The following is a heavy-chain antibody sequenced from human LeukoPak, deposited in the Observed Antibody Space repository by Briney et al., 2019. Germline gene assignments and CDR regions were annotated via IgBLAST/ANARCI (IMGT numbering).Heavy chain of an antibody. CDR2: TSGSGGST. CDR3: AREGGYGGVFDY. CDR1: GFTFSSYA. J-gene: IGHJ4*02. V-gene: IGHV3-23*01. D-gene: IGHD5-12*01. Sequence: PGGSLRLSCAASGFTFSSYAMSWVRQAPGKGLEWVSATSGSGGSTYYADSVKGRFTISRDNTKNSLFLQMNSLRAEDTAVYYCAREGGYGGVFDYWGQGTLVTVSS.